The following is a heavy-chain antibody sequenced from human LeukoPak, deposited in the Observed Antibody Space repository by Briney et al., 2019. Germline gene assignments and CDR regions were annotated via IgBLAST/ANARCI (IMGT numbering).Heavy chain of an antibody. J-gene: IGHJ6*02. CDR2: IYYTGRT. D-gene: IGHD4-23*01. V-gene: IGHV4-61*01. CDR1: GDSVSSGSNY. Sequence: SETLSLTCSVSGDSVSSGSNYWSWFRQPPGKALEWIGDIYYTGRTNYNSSLESRVSMSVDTSKNQFSLSLTAVTAADTAVYYCARRQLHYYGMDVWGQGTTVTVSS. CDR3: ARRQLHYYGMDV.